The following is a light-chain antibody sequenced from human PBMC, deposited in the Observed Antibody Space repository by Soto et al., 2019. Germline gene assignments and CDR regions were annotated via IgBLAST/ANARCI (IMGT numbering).Light chain of an antibody. V-gene: IGKV3-20*01. CDR1: QTVSTNY. CDR3: QQYGSSPRT. CDR2: GAS. Sequence: EMGLTQCPGTLSLYPGERATLSCRASQTVSTNYLAWYQQKPGQAPRLLIYGASKRATGIPDRFSGSGSGTDFTLTISRLEPEDFAVYCCQQYGSSPRTFGQGTKVDIK. J-gene: IGKJ1*01.